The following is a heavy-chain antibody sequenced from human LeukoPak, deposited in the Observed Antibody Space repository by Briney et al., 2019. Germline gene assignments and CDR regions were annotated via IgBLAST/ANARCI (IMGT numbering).Heavy chain of an antibody. CDR1: GGSISSGGYY. J-gene: IGHJ4*02. V-gene: IGHV4-31*03. CDR3: ARVPSSGYYPLFDY. D-gene: IGHD3-22*01. Sequence: SETLSLTCTVSGGSISSGGYYWSWIRQHPGKGLEWIGYIYYSGSTYYNPSLKSRVTISVVTSKNQFSLKLSSVTAADTAVYYCARVPSSGYYPLFDYWGQGTLVTVSS. CDR2: IYYSGST.